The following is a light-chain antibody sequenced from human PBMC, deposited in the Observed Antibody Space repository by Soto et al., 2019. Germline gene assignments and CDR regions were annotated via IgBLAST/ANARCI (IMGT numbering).Light chain of an antibody. CDR2: GAS. V-gene: IGKV3-15*01. Sequence: IVMTQSPATLSVSPGDRVTLSCRSSQPVNNNLAWYQHKPGQAPRLLIYGASTRATGISARFSGGGSGTEFNLSISCLQSEDFALYFFQQYEKWPPSLTFGQGTRLEIK. J-gene: IGKJ5*01. CDR3: QQYEKWPPSLT. CDR1: QPVNNN.